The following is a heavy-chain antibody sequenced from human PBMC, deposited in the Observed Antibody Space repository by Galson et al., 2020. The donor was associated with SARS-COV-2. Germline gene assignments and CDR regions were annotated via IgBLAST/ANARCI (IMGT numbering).Heavy chain of an antibody. CDR3: ARDGGIGYYFDY. V-gene: IGHV3-33*01. D-gene: IGHD3-16*01. J-gene: IGHJ4*02. Sequence: GESLKISCAASGFTFSSYGMHWVRQAPGKGLEWVAVIWYDGSNKYYADSVKGRFTISRDNSKNTLYLQMNSLRAEETAVYYCARDGGIGYYFDYWGQGTLVTVSS. CDR2: IWYDGSNK. CDR1: GFTFSSYG.